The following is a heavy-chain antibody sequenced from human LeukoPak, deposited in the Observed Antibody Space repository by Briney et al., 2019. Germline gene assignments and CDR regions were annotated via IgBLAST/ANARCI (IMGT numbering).Heavy chain of an antibody. CDR2: ISGSGGST. J-gene: IGHJ4*02. V-gene: IGHV3-23*01. CDR1: GFTFSNYG. CDR3: AKQSEAAAFLDY. Sequence: PGGSLRLSCVASGFTFSNYGMHWVRQAPGKGLEWVSGISGSGGSTYYADSVKGRLTISRDNSKNTLYLQMNSLRAEDSAVYYCAKQSEAAAFLDYWGQGTLVTVSS. D-gene: IGHD6-13*01.